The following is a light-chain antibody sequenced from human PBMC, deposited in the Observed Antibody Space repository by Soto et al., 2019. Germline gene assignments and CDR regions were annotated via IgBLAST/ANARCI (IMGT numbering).Light chain of an antibody. Sequence: QSALTQPPSASGSPGQSVTISCTGTSSDVGGYNYVSWYQQHPGKAPKLMISEVSRRPSGVPDRFYGSKSGNTASLTVSGLQAEDEADYYCSSFAGNNNLVFGGGTKVTVL. V-gene: IGLV2-8*01. CDR1: SSDVGGYNY. CDR2: EVS. J-gene: IGLJ2*01. CDR3: SSFAGNNNLV.